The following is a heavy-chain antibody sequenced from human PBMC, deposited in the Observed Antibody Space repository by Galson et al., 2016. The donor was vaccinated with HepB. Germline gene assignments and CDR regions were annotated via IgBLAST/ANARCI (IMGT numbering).Heavy chain of an antibody. Sequence: TLSLTCSVSGDSISNADYYWTWIRQPPGKGLECIGSIYHSGNAYYNPSLKHPLTMSLDPSTNQFSLKLTPVTAADTAVYFWARDVDRRFDPWGQGTLVTVSS. CDR2: IYHSGNA. CDR1: GDSISNADYY. J-gene: IGHJ5*02. V-gene: IGHV4-30-4*01. CDR3: ARDVDRRFDP.